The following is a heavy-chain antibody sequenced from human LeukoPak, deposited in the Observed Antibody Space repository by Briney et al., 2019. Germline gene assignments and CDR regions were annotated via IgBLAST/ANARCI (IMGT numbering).Heavy chain of an antibody. Sequence: GGSLRLSCAASGFTFSSYEMNWVRQAPGKGLEWVSYISSSGSTIYYADSVKGRFTISRDNAKNSLYLQMNSLRAEDTAVYYCARDTMVRGVMGYWGQGTLVTVSS. CDR1: GFTFSSYE. V-gene: IGHV3-48*03. D-gene: IGHD3-10*01. J-gene: IGHJ4*02. CDR3: ARDTMVRGVMGY. CDR2: ISSSGSTI.